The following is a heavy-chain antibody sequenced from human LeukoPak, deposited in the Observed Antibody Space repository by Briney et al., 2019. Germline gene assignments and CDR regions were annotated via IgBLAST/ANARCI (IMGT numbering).Heavy chain of an antibody. CDR1: GGSISSYY. CDR2: IYYSGST. CDR3: ARGSSGYRGLGDY. J-gene: IGHJ4*02. D-gene: IGHD3-22*01. Sequence: SETLSLTCTVSGGSISSYYWSWIRQPPXXGXXWIGYIYYSGSTNYNPSLKSRVTISVDTSKNQFSLKLSSVTAADTAVYYCARGSSGYRGLGDYWGQGTLVTVSS. V-gene: IGHV4-59*01.